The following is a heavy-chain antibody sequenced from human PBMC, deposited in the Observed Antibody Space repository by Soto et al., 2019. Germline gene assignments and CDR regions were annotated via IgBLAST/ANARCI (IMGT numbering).Heavy chain of an antibody. CDR2: INHSGST. CDR3: AREAHIAARPGGGYYYYYMDV. D-gene: IGHD6-6*01. V-gene: IGHV4-34*01. Sequence: PSETLSLTCAVYGGSFSGYYWSWIRQPPGKGLEWIGEINHSGSTNYNPSLKSRVTISVDTSKNQFSLKLSSVTAADTAVYYCAREAHIAARPGGGYYYYYMDVWGKGTTVTVSS. J-gene: IGHJ6*03. CDR1: GGSFSGYY.